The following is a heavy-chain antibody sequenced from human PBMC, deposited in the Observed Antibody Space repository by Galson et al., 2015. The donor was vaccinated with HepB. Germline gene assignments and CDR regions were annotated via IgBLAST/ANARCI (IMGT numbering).Heavy chain of an antibody. CDR1: GGSVNNVLYY. CDR2: LYHDGTT. CDR3: SEKIHDY. Sequence: ETLCLTCTVSGGSVNNVLYYLAWIRQSPGQGLEWIGGLYHDGTTYYTPSLKSRVTISSDTSRNHLYLNLTSVTAADTAIYYCSEKIHDYWGQGTLVTVSS. V-gene: IGHV4-39*02. J-gene: IGHJ4*02.